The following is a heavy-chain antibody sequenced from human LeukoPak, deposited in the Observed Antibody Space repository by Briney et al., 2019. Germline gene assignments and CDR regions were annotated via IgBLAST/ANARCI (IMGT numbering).Heavy chain of an antibody. D-gene: IGHD2-8*01. J-gene: IGHJ4*02. CDR1: GGSISSYY. CDR2: IYYSGST. CDR3: ARDGVAGLDY. V-gene: IGHV4-59*01. Sequence: SETLSLTCTVSGGSISSYYWSWIRQPPGKGLEWIGYIYYSGSTNYNPSPKSRVTISVDTSKNQFSLKRSSVTAADTAVYYCARDGVAGLDYWGQGTLVTVSS.